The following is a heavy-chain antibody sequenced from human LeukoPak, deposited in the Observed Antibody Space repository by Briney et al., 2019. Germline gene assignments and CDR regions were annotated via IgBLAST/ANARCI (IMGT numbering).Heavy chain of an antibody. CDR2: IWYDGSNK. D-gene: IGHD3-22*01. J-gene: IGHJ4*02. CDR3: ARDYYYDSSGYYHKFNFDY. Sequence: GGSLRLSCAASGFTFSSYGMHWVRQAPGKGLEWVAVIWYDGSNKYYADSVKGRFTISRDNSKNTLYLQMNSLRAEDTAVYYCARDYYYDSSGYYHKFNFDYWGQGTLVTVFS. V-gene: IGHV3-33*01. CDR1: GFTFSSYG.